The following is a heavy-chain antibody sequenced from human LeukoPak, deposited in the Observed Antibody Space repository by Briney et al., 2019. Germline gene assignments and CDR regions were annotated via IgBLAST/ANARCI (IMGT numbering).Heavy chain of an antibody. CDR2: IKQDGSEK. J-gene: IGHJ4*02. V-gene: IGHV3-7*01. Sequence: GGSLRLSCAASGFTFSTYWMSWVRQAPGKGLECLANIKQDGSEKYYVDSVKGRFTISRDNAKNSLYLQMNSLRAEDTAVYYCARGGHDILTGYYPLDYWGQGTLVTVSS. CDR3: ARGGHDILTGYYPLDY. CDR1: GFTFSTYW. D-gene: IGHD3-9*01.